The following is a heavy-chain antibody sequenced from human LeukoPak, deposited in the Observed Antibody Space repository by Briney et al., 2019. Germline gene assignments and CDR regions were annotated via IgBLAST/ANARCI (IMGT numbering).Heavy chain of an antibody. Sequence: GTLRLSCAASGFTVSSNYMSWVRQAPGKGLEWVSVIYSGGSTYYADSVKGRFTISRDNSKNTLYLQMNSLRAEDTAVYYCARDSSGRMDVWGKGTTVTISS. CDR1: GFTVSSNY. D-gene: IGHD6-25*01. CDR2: IYSGGST. V-gene: IGHV3-53*01. CDR3: ARDSSGRMDV. J-gene: IGHJ6*03.